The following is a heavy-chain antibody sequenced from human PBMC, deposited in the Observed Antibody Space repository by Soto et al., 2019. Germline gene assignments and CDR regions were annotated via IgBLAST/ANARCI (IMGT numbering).Heavy chain of an antibody. CDR2: IKSNTDGGTT. CDR1: GFTFSNAW. J-gene: IGHJ6*02. D-gene: IGHD4-4*01. Sequence: EVQLVESGGGLIKPGGSLILSCAASGFTFSNAWVSWVRQAPGKGLEWVGRIKSNTDGGTTDYAAPVKGRFTISRDDSKNTLYLQMNILKTEDTAVYYCTALLNSNYDIYYYYYGMDVWGQGTTVTVSS. V-gene: IGHV3-15*01. CDR3: TALLNSNYDIYYYYYGMDV.